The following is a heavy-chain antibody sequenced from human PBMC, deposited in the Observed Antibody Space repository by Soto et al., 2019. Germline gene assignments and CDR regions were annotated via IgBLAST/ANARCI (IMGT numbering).Heavy chain of an antibody. V-gene: IGHV1-69*02. D-gene: IGHD3-10*01. J-gene: IGHJ6*03. CDR2: IIPILGIA. Sequence: QVQLVQSGAEVKKPGSSVKVSCKASGGTFSSYTISWVRQAPGQGLEWMGRIIPILGIANYAQKFQGRVTITADKSTSTDYMELSSLRSEDTAVYYCASYYYGSGSYYTDYYYYMDVWGKGTTVTVSS. CDR3: ASYYYGSGSYYTDYYYYMDV. CDR1: GGTFSSYT.